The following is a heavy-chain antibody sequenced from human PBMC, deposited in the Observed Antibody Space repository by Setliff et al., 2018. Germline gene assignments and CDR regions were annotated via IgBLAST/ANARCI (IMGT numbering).Heavy chain of an antibody. V-gene: IGHV4-38-2*01. Sequence: PSETLSLTCAVSGYSISSGYYWGWIRQPPGKGLEWIGSIYHSGSTYYNPSLKSRVTISVDTSKNQFSLKLSSVTAADTAVYYCARLNYDILTGYYGSPYYYGFDSWGQGTQVTVSS. CDR1: GYSISSGYY. D-gene: IGHD3-9*01. J-gene: IGHJ4*02. CDR3: ARLNYDILTGYYGSPYYYGFDS. CDR2: IYHSGST.